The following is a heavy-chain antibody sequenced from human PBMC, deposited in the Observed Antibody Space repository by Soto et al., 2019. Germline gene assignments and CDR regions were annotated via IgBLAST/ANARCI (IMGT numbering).Heavy chain of an antibody. V-gene: IGHV1-69*12. CDR1: GGTISNYA. D-gene: IGHD3-3*01. CDR2: IIPLFGTT. Sequence: QVQLVQSGAEVKKPGSSVEVSCKTSGGTISNYAISWVRQAPGQGLEWMGGIIPLFGTTNYAQKFQGRVTITADESTRTAYMELSSLRSEDTAVYYCARGGFWSGYYSWFDPWGQGTLVTVSS. CDR3: ARGGFWSGYYSWFDP. J-gene: IGHJ5*02.